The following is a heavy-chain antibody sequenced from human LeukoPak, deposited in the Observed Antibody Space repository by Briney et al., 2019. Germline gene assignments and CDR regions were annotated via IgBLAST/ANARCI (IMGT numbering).Heavy chain of an antibody. CDR2: IYYSGST. J-gene: IGHJ4*02. CDR1: GGSISSYY. V-gene: IGHV4-59*01. D-gene: IGHD6-13*01. Sequence: PSETLSLTCTVSGGSISSYYWSWIRQPPGKGLEWIGYIYYSGSTNYNPSLKSRVTISVDTSKNQFSLKLSSVTAADTAVYYCARGDQQLVPDYWGQGTLVTVSS. CDR3: ARGDQQLVPDY.